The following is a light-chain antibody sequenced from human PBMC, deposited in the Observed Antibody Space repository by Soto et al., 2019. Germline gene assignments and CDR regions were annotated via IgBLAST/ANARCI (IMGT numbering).Light chain of an antibody. CDR1: QSVSSY. J-gene: IGKJ3*01. CDR3: QQRST. Sequence: CRASQSVSSYLAWYQQKPCQAPMLLIYDASNSATGIPARFSGSGSGTDFTLTFSSLEPEDFVVYYCQQRSTFGPGTKV. CDR2: DAS. V-gene: IGKV3-11*01.